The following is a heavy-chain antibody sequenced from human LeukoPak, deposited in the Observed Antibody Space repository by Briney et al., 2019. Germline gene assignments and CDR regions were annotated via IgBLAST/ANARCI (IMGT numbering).Heavy chain of an antibody. CDR2: ISGSGDIT. V-gene: IGHV3-23*01. D-gene: IGHD6-25*01. J-gene: IGHJ4*02. CDR3: ARRSKSSAIWYYFDY. CDR1: GFSFSSYG. Sequence: GGSLRLSCAASGFSFSSYGINWVRQAPGKGLEGVSGISGSGDITYYADSVKGRFTISRDNSRNTLYLQMNSLRAEDTAVYYCARRSKSSAIWYYFDYWGQGTLVTVSS.